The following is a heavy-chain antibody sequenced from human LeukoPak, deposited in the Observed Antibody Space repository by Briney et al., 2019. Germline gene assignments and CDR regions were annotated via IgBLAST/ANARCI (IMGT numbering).Heavy chain of an antibody. CDR3: VRHLSLGYQDPYFEY. CDR1: GGSISTFY. J-gene: IGHJ4*02. V-gene: IGHV4-59*08. Sequence: PSETLSLTCTVSGGSISTFYWSWIRQTPGKGLEWIGEIHHTGTTKYNPSLKSRLTISVDTSKNQFSLKLRSVTATDTAVYYCVRHLSLGYQDPYFEYWGQGTLVTVSS. D-gene: IGHD2-2*01. CDR2: IHHTGTT.